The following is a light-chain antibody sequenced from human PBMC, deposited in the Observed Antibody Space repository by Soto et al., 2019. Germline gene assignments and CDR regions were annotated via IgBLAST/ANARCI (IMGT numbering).Light chain of an antibody. CDR1: QGISRW. CDR3: QQYDSYSRT. J-gene: IGKJ1*01. Sequence: IQLTQSPSTLSASVGDRVSITCRASQGISRWLAWYQHKPGKAPNLLIYKASVLESGVPSRFSGSGSGTEFTLTITSLQPDDFAPYYCQQYDSYSRTFGQGPKVEI. V-gene: IGKV1-5*03. CDR2: KAS.